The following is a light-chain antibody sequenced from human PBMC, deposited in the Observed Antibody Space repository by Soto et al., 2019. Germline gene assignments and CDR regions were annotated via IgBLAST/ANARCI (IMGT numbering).Light chain of an antibody. CDR2: DAS. Sequence: DIVFTQSPATLSLSPGERATLSCRASQSVSTYLAWYQQRPGQAPRLLIYDASYRATDIPPRFSGSGSGTDFTLTISSLEPEDFAVYYCQQRRSWPPTITFGQGTRLEIK. CDR3: QQRRSWPPTIT. J-gene: IGKJ5*01. CDR1: QSVSTY. V-gene: IGKV3-11*01.